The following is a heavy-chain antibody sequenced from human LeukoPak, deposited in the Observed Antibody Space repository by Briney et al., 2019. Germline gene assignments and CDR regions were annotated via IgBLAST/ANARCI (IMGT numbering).Heavy chain of an antibody. V-gene: IGHV3-53*01. Sequence: GGSLRLSCAASGFTVSSNYMSWVRQAPGRGLEWVSVIYSGGSTYYADSVKGRFTISRDNSKNTLYLQMNSLRAEDTAVYYCARVVVRGAIDYWGQGTLVTVSS. CDR1: GFTVSSNY. J-gene: IGHJ4*02. D-gene: IGHD3-10*01. CDR3: ARVVVRGAIDY. CDR2: IYSGGST.